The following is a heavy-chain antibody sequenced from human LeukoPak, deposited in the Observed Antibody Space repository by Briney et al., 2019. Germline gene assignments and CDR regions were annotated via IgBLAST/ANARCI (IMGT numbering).Heavy chain of an antibody. J-gene: IGHJ4*02. CDR1: GGSISSSSYY. D-gene: IGHD5-18*01. V-gene: IGHV4-39*01. CDR3: ARRDRNSYGLGGFDY. CDR2: IYYSGST. Sequence: SETLSLTCTVSGGSISSSSYYWGWIRQPPGKGLEWIGSIYYSGSTYYNPSLKSRVTISVDTSKNQFSLKLSSVTAADTAVYYCARRDRNSYGLGGFDYWGQGTLVTVSS.